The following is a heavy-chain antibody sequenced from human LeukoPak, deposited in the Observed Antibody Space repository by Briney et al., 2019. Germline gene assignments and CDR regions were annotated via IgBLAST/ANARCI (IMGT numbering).Heavy chain of an antibody. V-gene: IGHV4-39*07. CDR3: ARDGGGRWLQLQEAWFDA. J-gene: IGHJ5*02. D-gene: IGHD5-24*01. Sequence: SETLSLTCTVSGGSISSGTYYWSWIRQPPGKGLEWIGSIYHSGSTYYNPSLKSRVTISVDTSKNQFSLKLSSVTAADTAVYYCARDGGGRWLQLQEAWFDAGSQGTLVTVSS. CDR2: IYHSGST. CDR1: GGSISSGTYY.